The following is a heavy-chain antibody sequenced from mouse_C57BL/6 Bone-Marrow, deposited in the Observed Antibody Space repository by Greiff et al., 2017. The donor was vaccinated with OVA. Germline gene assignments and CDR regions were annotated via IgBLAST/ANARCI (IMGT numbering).Heavy chain of an antibody. Sequence: QVQLKQPGAELVKPGASVKLSCKASGYTFTSYWMHWVKQRPGQGLEWIGMIHPNSGSTNYNEKFKSKATLTVDKSSSTAYMQLSSLTAEDSAVYYCARNLYDGYHGGYWGQGTTLTVSS. V-gene: IGHV1-64*01. J-gene: IGHJ2*01. CDR1: GYTFTSYW. D-gene: IGHD2-3*01. CDR3: ARNLYDGYHGGY. CDR2: IHPNSGST.